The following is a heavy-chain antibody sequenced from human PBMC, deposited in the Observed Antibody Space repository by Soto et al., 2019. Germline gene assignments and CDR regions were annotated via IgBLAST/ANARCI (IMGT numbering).Heavy chain of an antibody. D-gene: IGHD2-15*01. J-gene: IGHJ4*02. CDR3: ARLDTVVNDY. Sequence: SVKVSCKASGYTFTSYAMHWVRQAPGQRLEWMGGIIPIFGTANYAQKFQGRVTITADESTSTAYMELSSLRSEDTAVYYCARLDTVVNDYWGQGTLVTVSS. V-gene: IGHV1-69*13. CDR1: GYTFTSYA. CDR2: IIPIFGTA.